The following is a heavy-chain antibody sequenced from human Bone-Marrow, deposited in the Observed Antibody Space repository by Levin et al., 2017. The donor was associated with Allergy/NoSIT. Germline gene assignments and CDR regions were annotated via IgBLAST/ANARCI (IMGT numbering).Heavy chain of an antibody. V-gene: IGHV3-66*02. J-gene: IGHJ4*02. D-gene: IGHD5-18*01. CDR2: IFSGGST. CDR1: GFTVSSKY. CDR3: ARSMDTAMVRLYFDY. Sequence: GGSLRLSCAASGFTVSSKYMTWVRQAPGKGLEWVSVIFSGGSTYYADSVKGRITISRDNSKNTVYLQMNSLKTADTAVYYCARSMDTAMVRLYFDYWGQGTLVTVSS.